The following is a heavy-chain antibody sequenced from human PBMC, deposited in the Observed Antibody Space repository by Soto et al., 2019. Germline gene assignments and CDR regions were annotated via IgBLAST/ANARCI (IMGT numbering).Heavy chain of an antibody. CDR1: GFTFSSYW. V-gene: IGHV3-7*01. D-gene: IGHD3-10*01. CDR3: ARDSYGSGPYYYYYYMDV. CDR2: IKQDGSEK. Sequence: GGSLRLSCAASGFTFSSYWMSWVRQAPGKGLEWVANIKQDGSEKYYVDSVKGRFTISRDNAKNSLYLQMNSLRAEDTAVYYCARDSYGSGPYYYYYYMDVWGKGTTVTVSS. J-gene: IGHJ6*03.